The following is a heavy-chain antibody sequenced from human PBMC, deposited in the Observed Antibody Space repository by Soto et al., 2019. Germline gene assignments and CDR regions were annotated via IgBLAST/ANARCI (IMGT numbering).Heavy chain of an antibody. V-gene: IGHV3-23*01. J-gene: IGHJ1*01. D-gene: IGHD3-9*01. CDR2: ISGSARST. Sequence: EVQLLESGGGLVQPGGSLRLSCAASGFTFSSYAMSWVRRAPGKGLEWVPAISGSARSTKYADSVKGRFTISRDNSKNTLFLQMSSLRAEHTAVYYCAKDVHYDIVTGIEYFHHWAQGTLVTVSS. CDR3: AKDVHYDIVTGIEYFHH. CDR1: GFTFSSYA.